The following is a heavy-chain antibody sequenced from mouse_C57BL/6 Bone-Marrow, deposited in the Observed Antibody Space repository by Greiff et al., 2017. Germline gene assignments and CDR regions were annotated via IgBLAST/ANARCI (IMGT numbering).Heavy chain of an antibody. Sequence: QVQLQQSGAELVKPGASVKLSCKASGYIFTDYTIHWVKQRSGQGLEWIGWFYPGSGSIKYNERFKDNATLTADKSSNTVYMELSRLTSEDSAVYFCARHERYYDYEGYFDYWGQGTTLTVSS. CDR1: GYIFTDYT. V-gene: IGHV1-62-2*01. CDR2: FYPGSGSI. D-gene: IGHD2-4*01. CDR3: ARHERYYDYEGYFDY. J-gene: IGHJ2*01.